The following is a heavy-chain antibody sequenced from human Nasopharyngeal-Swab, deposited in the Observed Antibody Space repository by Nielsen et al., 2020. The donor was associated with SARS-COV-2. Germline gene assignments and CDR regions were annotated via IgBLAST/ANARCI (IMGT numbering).Heavy chain of an antibody. Sequence: SLTVSCHAPGYSFTSYGISWVRQAPGQGLEWMGWISAYNGNTNYAQKLQGRVTMTTDTSTSTAYMELRSLRSDDTAVYYCARDPGREDPFDYWGQGTLVTVSS. D-gene: IGHD2-15*01. CDR2: ISAYNGNT. CDR3: ARDPGREDPFDY. CDR1: GYSFTSYG. V-gene: IGHV1-18*01. J-gene: IGHJ4*02.